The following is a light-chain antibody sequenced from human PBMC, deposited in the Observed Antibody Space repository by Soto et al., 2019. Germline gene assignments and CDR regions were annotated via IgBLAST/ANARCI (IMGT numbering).Light chain of an antibody. CDR2: DVT. Sequence: QSVLTQPRSVSGSPGQSVTISCTGTSSDVGAYIYVSWYQQHPGKAPKVMIYDVTKRPSGVPDRFSGSKSGNTASLTISGLQAEDEADYYCCSYAGSLYVFGTGTK. CDR3: CSYAGSLYV. CDR1: SSDVGAYIY. V-gene: IGLV2-11*01. J-gene: IGLJ1*01.